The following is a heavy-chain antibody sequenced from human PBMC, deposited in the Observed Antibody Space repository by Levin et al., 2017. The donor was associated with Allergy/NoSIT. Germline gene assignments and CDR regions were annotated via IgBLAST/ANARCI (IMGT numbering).Heavy chain of an antibody. J-gene: IGHJ6*02. V-gene: IGHV3-9*01. CDR1: GFTFDDYA. Sequence: SCAASGFTFDDYAMHWVRQAPGKGLEWVSGISWNSGSIGYADSVKGRFTISRDNAKNSLYLQMNSLRAEDTALYYCAKDKADYYAVSMDVWGQGTTVTVSS. D-gene: IGHD3-22*01. CDR3: AKDKADYYAVSMDV. CDR2: ISWNSGSI.